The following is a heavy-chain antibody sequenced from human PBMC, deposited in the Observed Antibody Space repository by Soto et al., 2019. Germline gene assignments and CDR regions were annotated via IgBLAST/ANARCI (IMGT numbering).Heavy chain of an antibody. CDR2: VYHNGGA. D-gene: IGHD2-21*01. CDR3: GRVVEGATRHTDPDS. Sequence: SETLSLTCTVSGVSTHNSHSFWAWIRQPPGKGLQFIASVYHNGGAHYNSSLKSRVTISVDTANNQVSLRMRSLTAADTAFYYCGRVVEGATRHTDPDSWGQGILVPVSS. J-gene: IGHJ5*01. V-gene: IGHV4-39*01. CDR1: GVSTHNSHSF.